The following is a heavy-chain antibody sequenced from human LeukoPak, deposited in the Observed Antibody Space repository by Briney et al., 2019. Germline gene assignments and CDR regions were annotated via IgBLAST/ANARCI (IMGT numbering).Heavy chain of an antibody. Sequence: GSSVKVSYKASGGTFSIYDISWVRQAPGQGLEWMGGIMPMFGKANYAQKFQGRVTTTADKATSIAYMELSSLRSEDTAVYYCAGGRTDIVVVPATLRNYYFDYWGQGTLVTVSS. CDR1: GGTFSIYD. CDR3: AGGRTDIVVVPATLRNYYFDY. J-gene: IGHJ4*02. CDR2: IMPMFGKA. D-gene: IGHD2-2*01. V-gene: IGHV1-69*06.